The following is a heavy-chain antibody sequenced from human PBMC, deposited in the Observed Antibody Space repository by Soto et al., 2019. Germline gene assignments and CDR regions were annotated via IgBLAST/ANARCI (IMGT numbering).Heavy chain of an antibody. CDR1: GFTFSSYS. Sequence: EVQLVESGGGLVQPGGSLRLSCAASGFTFSSYSMNWVRQAPGKGLEWVSDISSSSSTIYYADSVKGRFTISRDNAKNSPELKMNSLRAEDTAVYYCARDGYSLNWFDPWGQGNLVTVAS. D-gene: IGHD2-21*01. CDR3: ARDGYSLNWFDP. J-gene: IGHJ5*02. CDR2: ISSSSSTI. V-gene: IGHV3-48*01.